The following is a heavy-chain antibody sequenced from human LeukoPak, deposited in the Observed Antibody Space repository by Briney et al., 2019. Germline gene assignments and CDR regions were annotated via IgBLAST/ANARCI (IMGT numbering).Heavy chain of an antibody. Sequence: GGSLRLSCTGSGFTFRSYAMGWVRQAPGKGQEWVAGITDNGLARNYADSVQGRFTIHRDDSRSTVDLQMNSLRVEDTALYYCARDGWGCAQYDYWGQGTLV. V-gene: IGHV3-23*01. J-gene: IGHJ4*02. CDR1: GFTFRSYA. CDR2: ITDNGLAR. D-gene: IGHD2-21*01. CDR3: ARDGWGCAQYDY.